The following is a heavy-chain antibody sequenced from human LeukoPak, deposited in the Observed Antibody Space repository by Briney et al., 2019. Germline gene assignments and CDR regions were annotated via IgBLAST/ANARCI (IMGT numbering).Heavy chain of an antibody. D-gene: IGHD7-27*01. V-gene: IGHV3-7*01. CDR2: IRQNGLDK. CDR3: ARDPGGFHP. Sequence: GGSLRLSCAASGFNFSNSWMTWVRQTPGKGLEWVANIRQNGLDKYYVDSVKGRFTISRDNAKNSLYLQMNSLRAEDTAVYYCARDPGGFHPWGQGTLVTVSS. J-gene: IGHJ5*02. CDR1: GFNFSNSW.